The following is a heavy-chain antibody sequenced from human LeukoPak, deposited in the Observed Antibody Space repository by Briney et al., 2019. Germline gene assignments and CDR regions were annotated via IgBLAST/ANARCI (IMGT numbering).Heavy chain of an antibody. CDR1: GFTFSSYA. D-gene: IGHD2/OR15-2a*01. V-gene: IGHV3-23*01. CDR3: AKGVLSAHLDY. J-gene: IGHJ4*02. Sequence: GGSLRLSCAASGFTFSSYAMSWVRQAPGKGLEWVSAISDSGDSTYNADSVKGRFTISRDNSKNTLYLQMNSLRAEDTAIYYCAKGVLSAHLDYWGQGTLVTVSS. CDR2: ISDSGDST.